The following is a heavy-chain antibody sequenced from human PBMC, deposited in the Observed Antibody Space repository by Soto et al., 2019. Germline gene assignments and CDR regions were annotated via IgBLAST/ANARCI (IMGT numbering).Heavy chain of an antibody. Sequence: QVQLVQSGAEVKKPGSSVKVSCKASGGTFSSYTISWVRQAPGQGLEWMGRIIPILGIANYAQQFQGRVTIAADKSTSTAYMELSSLRSEVTAVYYCAGGNSSSSKPAAIDIWGQGTMVTVSS. CDR1: GGTFSSYT. V-gene: IGHV1-69*02. D-gene: IGHD6-13*01. CDR2: IIPILGIA. J-gene: IGHJ3*02. CDR3: AGGNSSSSKPAAIDI.